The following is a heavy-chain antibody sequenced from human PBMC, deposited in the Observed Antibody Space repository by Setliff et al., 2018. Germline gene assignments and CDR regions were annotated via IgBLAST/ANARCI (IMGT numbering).Heavy chain of an antibody. CDR3: ARAAARAEYSDTNAYLPFDF. D-gene: IGHD3-16*01. CDR1: GGTFSDYY. J-gene: IGHJ4*02. Sequence: PSETLSLTCAAYGGTFSDYYWTWIRQPPGKGLEWIGEINHSGSSNYNPSLKSRVTISVDTSKNQFSLRLNSVTAADTAVYFCARAAARAEYSDTNAYLPFDFWGLGTLVTVSS. V-gene: IGHV4-34*01. CDR2: INHSGSS.